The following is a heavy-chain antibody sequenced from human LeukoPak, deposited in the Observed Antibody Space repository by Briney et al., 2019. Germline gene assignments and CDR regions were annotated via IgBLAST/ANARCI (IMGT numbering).Heavy chain of an antibody. CDR3: AKDRITIFDAIIRGLLCMDV. Sequence: PGGSLRLSCAASGFIFSTCTMIWVRRAPGKGPEWVSVISGSGGSTYYADSVKGRFTVSRDNSKNILYLEMNSLRAGDTAVYYCAKDRITIFDAIIRGLLCMDVWGQGTTVTISS. CDR1: GFIFSTCT. D-gene: IGHD3-9*01. CDR2: ISGSGGST. V-gene: IGHV3-23*01. J-gene: IGHJ6*02.